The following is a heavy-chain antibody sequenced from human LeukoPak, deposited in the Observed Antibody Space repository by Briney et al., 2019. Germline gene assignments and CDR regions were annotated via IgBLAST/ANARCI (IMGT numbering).Heavy chain of an antibody. Sequence: SLSLSCIASRFTFPHYAMSWVRQAPGKGLEWVGFISRNTYGGTTHYAASVRGTFTISRDDSKSIAYLQMHSLKTEDTAVYYCTRVRVYSSGWYFDYWGQGTLVTVSS. J-gene: IGHJ4*02. D-gene: IGHD6-19*01. CDR2: ISRNTYGGTT. V-gene: IGHV3-49*04. CDR1: RFTFPHYA. CDR3: TRVRVYSSGWYFDY.